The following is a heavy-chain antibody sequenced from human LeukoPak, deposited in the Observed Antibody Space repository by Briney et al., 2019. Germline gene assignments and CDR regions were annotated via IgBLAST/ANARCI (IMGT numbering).Heavy chain of an antibody. CDR1: GGSISSHY. V-gene: IGHV4-59*11. CDR3: ARVAVYCGGDCYSDAFDI. CDR2: IYYTGST. J-gene: IGHJ3*02. Sequence: MTSETLSLTCTVSGGSISSHYWSWIRQPPGKGLEWIGYIYYTGSTNYNPSLKSRVTISVDTSKNQFSLKLSSVTAADTAVYYCARVAVYCGGDCYSDAFDIWGQGAMVTVSS. D-gene: IGHD2-21*02.